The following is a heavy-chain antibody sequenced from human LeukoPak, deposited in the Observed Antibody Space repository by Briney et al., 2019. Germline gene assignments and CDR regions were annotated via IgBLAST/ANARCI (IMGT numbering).Heavy chain of an antibody. D-gene: IGHD2/OR15-2a*01. CDR3: TRYPTISGHYYFDY. Sequence: ASVKVSCKAFGYTFTNYAISWVRQAPGQGFEWLGWTNTYNGDAKYPLNIQGRVSLTTDTFTSTAYMELWSLRPDDTAVYYCTRYPTISGHYYFDYWGQGTLVTVSS. CDR1: GYTFTNYA. V-gene: IGHV1-18*01. CDR2: TNTYNGDA. J-gene: IGHJ4*02.